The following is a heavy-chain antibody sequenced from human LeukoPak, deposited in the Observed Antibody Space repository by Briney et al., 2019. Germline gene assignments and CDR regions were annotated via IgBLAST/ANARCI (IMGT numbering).Heavy chain of an antibody. J-gene: IGHJ5*02. Sequence: GRSLRLSCAASGFTFSSYGMHWVRQAPGKGLEWVAVISYDGSNKYYADSVKGRFTISRDNSKNTLYLQMNSLRAEDTAVYYCAKDGRLVSAIDPWGQGTLVTVSS. CDR2: ISYDGSNK. V-gene: IGHV3-30*18. CDR3: AKDGRLVSAIDP. CDR1: GFTFSSYG. D-gene: IGHD6-19*01.